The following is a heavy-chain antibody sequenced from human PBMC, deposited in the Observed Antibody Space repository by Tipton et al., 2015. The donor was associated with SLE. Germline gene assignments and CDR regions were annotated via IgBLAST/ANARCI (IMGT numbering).Heavy chain of an antibody. Sequence: LRLSCSVSGASISSYYWSWIRQPPGKGLEWIGYIYYSGSSNYNPSLKSRVTISLDTSKNQFSLRLSSVTAADTAVHYCARHPTYFDYWGQGTLVTVSS. CDR1: GASISSYY. CDR3: ARHPTYFDY. J-gene: IGHJ4*02. V-gene: IGHV4-59*08. CDR2: IYYSGSS.